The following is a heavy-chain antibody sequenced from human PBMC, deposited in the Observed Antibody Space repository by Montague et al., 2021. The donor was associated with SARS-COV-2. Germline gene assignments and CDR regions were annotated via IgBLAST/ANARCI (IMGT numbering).Heavy chain of an antibody. CDR1: GDSVSRGSSY. CDR3: ARHARGEGYTSWFDS. J-gene: IGHJ5*01. D-gene: IGHD5-24*01. V-gene: IGHV4-61*01. Sequence: SETLSLTCTVSGDSVSRGSSYWSWIRQPPGKGLEWIGCIYYTGSRKYNSSLKSRLTILVDTSKNQISLKLSSVTAADTAVYYCARHARGEGYTSWFDSWGQGTLVTVSS. CDR2: IYYTGSR.